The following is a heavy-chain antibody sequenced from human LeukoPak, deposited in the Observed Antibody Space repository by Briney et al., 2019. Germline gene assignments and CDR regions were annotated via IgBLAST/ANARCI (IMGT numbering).Heavy chain of an antibody. CDR1: GGTFSSYA. J-gene: IGHJ3*02. Sequence: SVKVSCKASGGTFSSYAISWVRQAPGQGLEWMGGIIPIFGTANYAQKFQGRVTITTDESTSTAYMELSSLRSEDTAVYYCARRLLSSNDAFDIWGQGTMVTVSS. CDR2: IIPIFGTA. CDR3: ARRLLSSNDAFDI. V-gene: IGHV1-69*05. D-gene: IGHD2-15*01.